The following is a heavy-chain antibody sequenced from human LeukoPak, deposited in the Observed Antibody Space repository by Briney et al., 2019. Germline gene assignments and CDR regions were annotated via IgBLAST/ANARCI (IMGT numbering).Heavy chain of an antibody. V-gene: IGHV4-59*01. CDR3: ARVVRGATGSDY. J-gene: IGHJ4*02. CDR2: IYYSGST. CDR1: GASISDYY. D-gene: IGHD1-26*01. Sequence: SETLSLTCTVSGASISDYYWSWIRQPPGKGLEWIGYIYYSGSTNYNPSLKSRVTLSVDTSKNQFSLKLSSVTAADTAVYYGARVVRGATGSDYWGQGILVIVSS.